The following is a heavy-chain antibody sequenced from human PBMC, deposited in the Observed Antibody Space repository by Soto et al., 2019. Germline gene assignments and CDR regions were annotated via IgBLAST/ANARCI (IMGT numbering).Heavy chain of an antibody. CDR3: ARSSLSRYRHPGIAAAGTLSWFDP. V-gene: IGHV4-61*01. D-gene: IGHD6-13*01. J-gene: IGHJ5*02. CDR1: GGSVSSGSYY. Sequence: SETLSLTCTVSGGSVSSGSYYWSWIRQPPGKGLEWIGYIYYSGSTNYNPSLKSRVTISVDTSKNQFSLKLSYVTAADTAVYYCARSSLSRYRHPGIAAAGTLSWFDPWGQGTLVTVSS. CDR2: IYYSGST.